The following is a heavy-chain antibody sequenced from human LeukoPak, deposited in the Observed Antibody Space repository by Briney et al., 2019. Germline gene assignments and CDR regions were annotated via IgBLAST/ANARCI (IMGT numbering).Heavy chain of an antibody. Sequence: GGSLRLSCAASGFPFSRCWMSWVRQAPGKGLEWVANLKEDGSEDYYVDSVKGRFTISRDNAKNSLYLQMNNLRAEDTAIYYCTSPESFDYWGQGTLVTVSS. V-gene: IGHV3-7*02. CDR2: LKEDGSED. CDR1: GFPFSRCW. D-gene: IGHD1-14*01. CDR3: TSPESFDY. J-gene: IGHJ4*02.